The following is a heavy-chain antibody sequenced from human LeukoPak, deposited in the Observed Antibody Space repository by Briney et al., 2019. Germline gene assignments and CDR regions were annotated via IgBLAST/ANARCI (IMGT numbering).Heavy chain of an antibody. CDR2: IKQDGSEK. Sequence: PGGSLRLSCAGSGFTFSREVMHWVRQAPGKGLEWVANIKQDGSEKYYVDSVKGRSTISRDNAKNSLYLQMNSLRAEDTAVYYCAREDWLVLRSYLDYWGQGTLVTVSS. D-gene: IGHD6-19*01. CDR1: GFTFSREV. J-gene: IGHJ4*02. CDR3: AREDWLVLRSYLDY. V-gene: IGHV3-7*01.